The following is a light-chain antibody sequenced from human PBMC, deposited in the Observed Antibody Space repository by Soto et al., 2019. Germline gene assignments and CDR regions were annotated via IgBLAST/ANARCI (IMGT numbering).Light chain of an antibody. J-gene: IGLJ1*01. CDR2: MVS. V-gene: IGLV2-14*01. CDR3: TSPTPGSPYV. Sequence: QSVQSHPASVCWSPGQSITIACTGTSSDVGNYNYVSWYQQYPGRVPKLLIYMVSNRPSGVSNRFSGSKSGNTASLTISGLQAEEEADYFCTSPTPGSPYVFGTGTKVTVL. CDR1: SSDVGNYNY.